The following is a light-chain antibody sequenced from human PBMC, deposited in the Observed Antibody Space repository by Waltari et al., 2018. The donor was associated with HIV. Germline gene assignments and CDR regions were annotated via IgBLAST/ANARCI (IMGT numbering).Light chain of an antibody. CDR2: DKN. CDR1: SLRTYY. Sequence: GQTLKITCQGDSLRTYYSNWYQQKPGQAPVVVLHDKNSRPSGVPDRFSGSSSGSTASLTITGAQAEDEAVYYCHSRDSSGYSYVFGTGTQVTVL. V-gene: IGLV3-19*01. CDR3: HSRDSSGYSYV. J-gene: IGLJ1*01.